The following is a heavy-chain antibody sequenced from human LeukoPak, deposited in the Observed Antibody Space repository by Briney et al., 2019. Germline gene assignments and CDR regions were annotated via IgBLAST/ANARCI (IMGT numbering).Heavy chain of an antibody. CDR2: IYYSGST. J-gene: IGHJ6*02. Sequence: PSETLSLTCTVSGGSISSYYWSWIRQPPGKGLEWIGYIYYSGSTNYNPSLKSRVTISVETSKNQFSLKLSSVTAADTAVYYCARGSTVTTSYGMDVWGQGTTVTVSS. D-gene: IGHD4-17*01. CDR1: GGSISSYY. V-gene: IGHV4-59*01. CDR3: ARGSTVTTSYGMDV.